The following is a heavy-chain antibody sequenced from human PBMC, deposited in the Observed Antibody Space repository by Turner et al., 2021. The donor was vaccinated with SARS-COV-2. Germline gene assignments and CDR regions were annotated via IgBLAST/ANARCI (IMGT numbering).Heavy chain of an antibody. CDR2: ISSGSSYI. CDR3: ARDVTMTQWLVPSYGMDV. Sequence: EVQLVESGGGLVKPGGSLRLSCAASGFTFSAYTMNWVRQAPGKGLELVSSISSGSSYIYYADSVKGRFTISRDNAKNSLYLQMNSLRAEDTAVYYCARDVTMTQWLVPSYGMDVWGQGTTVTVSS. D-gene: IGHD6-19*01. J-gene: IGHJ6*02. CDR1: GFTFSAYT. V-gene: IGHV3-21*01.